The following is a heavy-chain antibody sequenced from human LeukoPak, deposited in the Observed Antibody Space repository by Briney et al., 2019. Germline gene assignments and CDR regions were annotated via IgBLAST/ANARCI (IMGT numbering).Heavy chain of an antibody. V-gene: IGHV4-31*03. CDR3: ARDNYDSSGSPFDY. Sequence: SETLSLTCTVSGGSISSGGYYWSWIRQHPGKGLEWIGYIYYSGSTYYNPSLKSRVTISVDTSKNQFSLKLSSVTAADTAVYYCARDNYDSSGSPFDYWGQGTLVTVSS. CDR1: GGSISSGGYY. CDR2: IYYSGST. D-gene: IGHD3-22*01. J-gene: IGHJ4*02.